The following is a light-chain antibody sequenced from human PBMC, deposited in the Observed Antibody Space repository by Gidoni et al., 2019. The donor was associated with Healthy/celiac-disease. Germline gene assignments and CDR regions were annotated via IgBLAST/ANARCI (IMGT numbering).Light chain of an antibody. CDR1: SGSVSTSYY. CDR3: VLYMGSGILV. Sequence: QTVVTQEPSFSVSPGRKATLTFGLSSGSVSTSYYPSCYQQTPVQDPLTLIYRTNTRSSGVPDFFSGSILWNKASPTITGSQADDDSYYYCVLYMGSGILVFGGGTKLTVL. V-gene: IGLV8-61*02. CDR2: RTN. J-gene: IGLJ3*02.